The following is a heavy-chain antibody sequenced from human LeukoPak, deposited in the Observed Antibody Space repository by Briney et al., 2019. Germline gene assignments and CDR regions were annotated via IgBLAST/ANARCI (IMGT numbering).Heavy chain of an antibody. CDR2: SSADGRTM. Sequence: QPGGSLRLSCEASGFTFTSYEMNWVRQAPGKGLEWISYSSADGRTMYYADSVKGRFSISRDIGTNSLYLQMNSLRAEDTALYYCARGDGVATRYFYGLDVWGQGTTVTVSS. CDR3: ARGDGVATRYFYGLDV. V-gene: IGHV3-48*03. CDR1: GFTFTSYE. D-gene: IGHD5-12*01. J-gene: IGHJ6*02.